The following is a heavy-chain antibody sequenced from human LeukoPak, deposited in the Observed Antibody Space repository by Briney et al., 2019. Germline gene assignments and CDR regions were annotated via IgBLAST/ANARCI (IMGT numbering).Heavy chain of an antibody. D-gene: IGHD1-26*01. V-gene: IGHV1-18*01. CDR2: ISAYNGNT. CDR1: GYTFTSYG. CDR3: ARVGEWELHNWFDP. Sequence: GASVKVSCKASGYTFTSYGISWVRQAPGQGLEWMGWISAYNGNTNYAQKLQGRVTTTTDTSTSTAYMELRSLRSDDTAVYYCARVGEWELHNWFDPWGQGTLVTVSS. J-gene: IGHJ5*02.